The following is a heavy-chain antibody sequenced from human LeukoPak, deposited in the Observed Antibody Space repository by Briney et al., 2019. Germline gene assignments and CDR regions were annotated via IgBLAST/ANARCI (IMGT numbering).Heavy chain of an antibody. D-gene: IGHD2-15*01. Sequence: GGSLRLSCAASGFTFSSYAMSWVRQAPGKGLEWVSAISGSDGSTYYADSVKGRFTISRDNSKNTLYLQMNSLRAEDTAVYYCAKALLYYYYGMDVWGQGTTVTVSS. V-gene: IGHV3-23*01. CDR2: ISGSDGST. CDR1: GFTFSSYA. CDR3: AKALLYYYYGMDV. J-gene: IGHJ6*02.